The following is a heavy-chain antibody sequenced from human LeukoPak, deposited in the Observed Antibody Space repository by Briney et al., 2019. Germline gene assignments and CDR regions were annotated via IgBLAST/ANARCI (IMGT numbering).Heavy chain of an antibody. D-gene: IGHD3-10*01. J-gene: IGHJ6*01. CDR1: GFTVSSNY. CDR3: ARDYGSGSYYGMDV. Sequence: GGSLRLSCAVSGFTVSSNYMSWVRQAAGKGLEGVSVIYSGGSTYYADSVKGRCTISRDNSKNTLYLQMNSLRAEDTAVYYCARDYGSGSYYGMDVWGQGTTVTVSS. V-gene: IGHV3-66*01. CDR2: IYSGGST.